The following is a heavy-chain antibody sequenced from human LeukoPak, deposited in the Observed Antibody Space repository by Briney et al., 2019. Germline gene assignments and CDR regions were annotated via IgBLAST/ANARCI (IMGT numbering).Heavy chain of an antibody. CDR1: GYTFTSYW. CDR2: IYPGDSDT. V-gene: IGHV5-51*01. CDR3: ARHAFDVFRFDAFDI. Sequence: GASVKVSCKASGYTFTSYWIGWVRQMPGKGLEWMGIIYPGDSDTRYSPSFQGQVTISADKSISTAYLQWSSLKASDTAMYYCARHAFDVFRFDAFDIWGQGTMVTVSS. J-gene: IGHJ3*02. D-gene: IGHD2/OR15-2a*01.